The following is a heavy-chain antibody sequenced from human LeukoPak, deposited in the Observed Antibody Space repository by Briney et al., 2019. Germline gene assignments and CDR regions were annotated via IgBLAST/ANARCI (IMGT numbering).Heavy chain of an antibody. CDR2: ISGSGGST. V-gene: IGHV3-23*01. D-gene: IGHD2-2*01. Sequence: PGGSLRLSCAASGFTFSSYWMHWVRQAPGKGLEWVSAISGSGGSTYYADSVKGRFTISRDNSKNTLYLQMNSLRAEDTAVYYCAKDAPVNIVVVPAANSWGQGTLVTVSS. CDR3: AKDAPVNIVVVPAANS. CDR1: GFTFSSYW. J-gene: IGHJ4*02.